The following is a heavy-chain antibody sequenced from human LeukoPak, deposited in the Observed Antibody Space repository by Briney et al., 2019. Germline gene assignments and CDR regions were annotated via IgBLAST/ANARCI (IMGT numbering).Heavy chain of an antibody. CDR2: VDPEDGET. CDR3: APVTTYSGY. Sequence: GASVKVSCKVSGYTFTDYYMHWVQQAPGKGLEGMGLVDPEDGETIYAEKFQGRVTITADTSTDTAYMELSSLRSEDTAVYYCAPVTTYSGYWGQGTLVTVSS. D-gene: IGHD6-13*01. CDR1: GYTFTDYY. J-gene: IGHJ4*02. V-gene: IGHV1-69-2*01.